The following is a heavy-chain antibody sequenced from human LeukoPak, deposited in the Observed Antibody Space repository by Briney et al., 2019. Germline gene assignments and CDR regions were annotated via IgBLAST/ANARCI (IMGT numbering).Heavy chain of an antibody. CDR2: IKQDGSEK. CDR1: GFTFSGYW. CDR3: ARGTYYYGSGSPETGY. V-gene: IGHV3-7*03. D-gene: IGHD3-10*01. J-gene: IGHJ4*02. Sequence: GGSLRLSCVASGFTFSGYWMSGVRQAPGKGLEWMANIKQDGSEKYYVDSVKGRFTISRDNAKNSLYLQMNSLRAEDTAVYYCARGTYYYGSGSPETGYWGQGTLVTVSS.